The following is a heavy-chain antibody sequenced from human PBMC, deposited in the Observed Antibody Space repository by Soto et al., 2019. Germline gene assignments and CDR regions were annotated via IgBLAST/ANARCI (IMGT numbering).Heavy chain of an antibody. J-gene: IGHJ4*02. CDR3: ARPYDYGDYRPNDF. Sequence: DVQLVESGGGLVQPGGSLRLSCAASGFTFSDYWMTWVRQAPGKGLEWVASIQQDGSEKYYVDSVKGRFTISRDNTKNSLYLQMNSLRAEDTAVYYCARPYDYGDYRPNDFWGQGTLVTVSS. V-gene: IGHV3-7*01. CDR2: IQQDGSEK. CDR1: GFTFSDYW. D-gene: IGHD4-17*01.